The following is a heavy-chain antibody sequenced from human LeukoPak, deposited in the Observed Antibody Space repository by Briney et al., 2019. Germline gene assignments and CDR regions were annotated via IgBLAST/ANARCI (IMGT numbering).Heavy chain of an antibody. J-gene: IGHJ4*02. CDR3: AREVTVAGTFDY. Sequence: GASVKVSCKASGYTFTSYYMHRVRQAPGQGLEWMGIINPSGGSTSYAQKFQGRVTMTRDTSTSTVYMELSSLRSEDTAVYYCAREVTVAGTFDYWGQGTLVTVSS. CDR2: INPSGGST. V-gene: IGHV1-46*01. D-gene: IGHD6-19*01. CDR1: GYTFTSYY.